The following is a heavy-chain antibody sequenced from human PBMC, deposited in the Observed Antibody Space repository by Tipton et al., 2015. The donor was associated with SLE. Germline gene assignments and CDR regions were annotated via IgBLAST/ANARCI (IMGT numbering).Heavy chain of an antibody. CDR1: GFTFSTYA. D-gene: IGHD5-12*01. V-gene: IGHV3-30-3*01. Sequence: SLRLSCAASGFTFSTYALHWVRQAPGKGLEWVTVISYDGYNTYYTDSVKGRFTISRDDSKNTLYLQMNGLRGEDTAVYYCARSVGTTDYHFDYWGQGTLVTVSS. CDR3: ARSVGTTDYHFDY. J-gene: IGHJ4*02. CDR2: ISYDGYNT.